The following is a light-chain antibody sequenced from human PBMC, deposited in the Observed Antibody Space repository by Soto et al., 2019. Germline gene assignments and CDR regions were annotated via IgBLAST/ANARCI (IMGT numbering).Light chain of an antibody. J-gene: IGKJ5*01. V-gene: IGKV3-11*01. Sequence: EILLTQFPGPLSLSAGGRSTLSCRARQSVSSRYLAWYQQKTGQAPXXLXYDASNRATGISARFSGSVSGTDFTLTISSLEPEDFAVYYCQQRSKWPPEVTFGQGTRLEIK. CDR2: DAS. CDR3: QQRSKWPPEVT. CDR1: QSVSSRY.